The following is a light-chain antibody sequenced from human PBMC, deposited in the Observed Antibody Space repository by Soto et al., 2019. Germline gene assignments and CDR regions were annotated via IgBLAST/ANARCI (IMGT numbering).Light chain of an antibody. Sequence: IVLTQAPRSLPLSPGERATISCSASQSVSSSYLAWYQQKPGQAPRRLLYGASSRATGIQDRFSGSGSGTDFNLTISRLEPEDFAVYYCQQYGRSSRTFGQGTKVDIK. CDR2: GAS. CDR3: QQYGRSSRT. V-gene: IGKV3-20*01. J-gene: IGKJ1*01. CDR1: QSVSSSY.